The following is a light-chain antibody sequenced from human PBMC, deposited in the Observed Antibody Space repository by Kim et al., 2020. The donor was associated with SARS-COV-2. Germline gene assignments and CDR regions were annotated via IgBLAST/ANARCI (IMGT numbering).Light chain of an antibody. J-gene: IGKJ4*01. CDR3: QQYNNWPRT. CDR2: GAS. V-gene: IGKV3-15*01. CDR1: QNVNSN. Sequence: EIAMTQSPATLSVSPGERATLSCRASQNVNSNLVWYQQKPGQAPRLLIYGASAMATGIPDRFSGSGSGTEFTLTIRSLQPEDFAIYYCQQYNNWPRTFGGGTKVEI.